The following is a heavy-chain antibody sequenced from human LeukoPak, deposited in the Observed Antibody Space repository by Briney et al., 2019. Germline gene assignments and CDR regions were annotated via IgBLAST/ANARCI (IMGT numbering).Heavy chain of an antibody. CDR1: GGSISSGSYY. Sequence: NPSETLSLTCTVSGGSISSGSYYWSWIRQPAGKGLEWIGHIYTSGSTNYNPSLNSRVTISVDTSKNQFSLKLSSVTAADTAVYYCARDVEDYDYVWGSYYYYMDVWGKGTTVTISS. CDR2: IYTSGST. CDR3: ARDVEDYDYVWGSYYYYMDV. J-gene: IGHJ6*03. D-gene: IGHD3-16*01. V-gene: IGHV4-61*09.